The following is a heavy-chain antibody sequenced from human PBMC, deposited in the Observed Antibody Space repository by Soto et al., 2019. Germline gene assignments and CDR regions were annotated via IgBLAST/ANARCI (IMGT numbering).Heavy chain of an antibody. Sequence: QVQLQQWGAGLLKPSETLSLTCAVFGGSVNSGNYYWSWIRQPPGKGLGWIGEMSHSGGTHFNPSLKRRVTISVDTSKSQFSLKMSSVTAADTALYYCARVERGTATTVVDAFDIWGPGTMVTVSS. CDR1: GGSVNSGNYY. J-gene: IGHJ3*02. V-gene: IGHV4-34*01. CDR3: ARVERGTATTVVDAFDI. CDR2: MSHSGGT. D-gene: IGHD1-1*01.